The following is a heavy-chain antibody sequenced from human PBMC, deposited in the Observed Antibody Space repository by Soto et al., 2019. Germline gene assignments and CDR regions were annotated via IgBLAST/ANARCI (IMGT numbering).Heavy chain of an antibody. V-gene: IGHV1-18*04. CDR2: ISAFNHKA. CDR1: GYNYNNYG. D-gene: IGHD3-9*01. J-gene: IGHJ4*02. Sequence: QVQLVQSGGEVKKPGASVKVSCKASGYNYNNYGVTWVRQAPGQGLEWMGWISAFNHKANYAPNIQDRVTMTIDTYTNTADMDMRSMRPDDTAVCYCARQHNDLWTDSPDFDYWGQGTLVTVSA. CDR3: ARQHNDLWTDSPDFDY.